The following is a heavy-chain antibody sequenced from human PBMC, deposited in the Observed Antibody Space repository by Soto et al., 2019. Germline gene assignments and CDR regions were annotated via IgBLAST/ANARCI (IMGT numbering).Heavy chain of an antibody. CDR1: RGSVRSSSSY. Sequence: QLRLQESGPGLVKSSETLYLTCTVSRGSVRSSSSYWGWIRQPPGKGLKLIASIYYSGRTHTNPALKIRVTLSIYTYTNHSALKMNSVTAADSSVYYGTRLEAGAAAVRPLDDGGQGTLVTVSS. J-gene: IGHJ4*02. CDR3: TRLEAGAAAVRPLDD. CDR2: IYYSGRT. D-gene: IGHD6-13*01. V-gene: IGHV4-39*01.